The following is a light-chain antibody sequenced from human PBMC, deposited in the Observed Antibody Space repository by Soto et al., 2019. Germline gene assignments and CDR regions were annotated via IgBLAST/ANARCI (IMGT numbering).Light chain of an antibody. CDR2: DVS. CDR1: SSDVGNYNY. Sequence: QSALTQPASVSGSPGQSITISCTGTSSDVGNYNYVSWYQKHPGKAPKLMIYDVSNRPSGVSNRFSGSKSGNTASLTISGRQAEDEADDYCSSYTSSSTLVFGGGTKVTVL. V-gene: IGLV2-14*01. J-gene: IGLJ3*02. CDR3: SSYTSSSTLV.